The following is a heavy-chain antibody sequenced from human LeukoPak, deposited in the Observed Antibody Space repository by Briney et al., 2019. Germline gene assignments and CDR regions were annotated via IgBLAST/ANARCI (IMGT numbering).Heavy chain of an antibody. CDR3: ARSPAESYYRFPGWFDP. V-gene: IGHV1-69*13. CDR2: IIPIFGTA. D-gene: IGHD1-26*01. CDR1: GGTFSSYA. J-gene: IGHJ5*02. Sequence: SVKVSCKASGGTFSSYAISWVRQAPGQGLEWMGGIIPIFGTANYAQKFQGRVTITADESTSTAYMELSSLRSEDTAVYYCARSPAESYYRFPGWFDPWGQGTLVTVSS.